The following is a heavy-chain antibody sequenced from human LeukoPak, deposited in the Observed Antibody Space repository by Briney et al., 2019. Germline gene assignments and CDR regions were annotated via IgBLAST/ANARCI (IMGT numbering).Heavy chain of an antibody. CDR3: ARDAYYYDNSGYDAFDI. D-gene: IGHD3-22*01. J-gene: IGHJ3*02. CDR2: IGTVSSYI. V-gene: IGHV3-21*06. CDR1: GFTFSMYP. Sequence: GGSLRLSCAASGFTFSMYPMNWVRQAPGKGLEWVSSIGTVSSYIYYADSVRGRFTISRDNAKNSLYLQMNSLRAEDTAVYYCARDAYYYDNSGYDAFDIWGQGTMVTVSS.